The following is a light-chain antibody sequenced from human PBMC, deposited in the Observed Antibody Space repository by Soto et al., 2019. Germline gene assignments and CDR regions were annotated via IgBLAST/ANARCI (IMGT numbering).Light chain of an antibody. CDR1: QSVSSSY. J-gene: IGKJ1*01. CDR2: GAS. CDR3: QQYGSSPRT. V-gene: IGKV3-20*01. Sequence: EIVLTQSPGTLSLSPGERATLSCRTSQSVSSSYLAWYQQKPGQAPRLLISGASSRATGIPDRFSGSGSGTDFTLTIRRLEPEDFAVYYCQQYGSSPRTFGQGTKVDIK.